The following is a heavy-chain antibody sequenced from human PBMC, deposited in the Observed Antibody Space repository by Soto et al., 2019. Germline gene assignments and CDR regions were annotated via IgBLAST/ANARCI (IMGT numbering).Heavy chain of an antibody. Sequence: QVQLQESGPGLVKPSQTLSLTCTVSGGSISSGGYYWSWIRQHPGKGLEWIGYIYYSGSTYYTPPLKSRVTISVDPSKNQFSLKLSSVTAADTAVYYCARGYGSGSYPYFYYYYMDVWGKGTTVTVCS. CDR2: IYYSGST. D-gene: IGHD3-10*01. V-gene: IGHV4-31*03. CDR3: ARGYGSGSYPYFYYYYMDV. CDR1: GGSISSGGYY. J-gene: IGHJ6*03.